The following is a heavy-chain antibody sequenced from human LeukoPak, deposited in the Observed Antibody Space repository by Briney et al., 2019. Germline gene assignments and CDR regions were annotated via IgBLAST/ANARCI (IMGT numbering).Heavy chain of an antibody. V-gene: IGHV4-38-2*02. CDR3: TRERPRDGNNPPVDH. CDR2: MYHSGST. D-gene: IGHD5-24*01. Sequence: PSETLPLTCRVSGYSISSGYYWGWIRQPPGKGLEWIASMYHSGSTYYNPSLKSRVTISLDMSKNQFSLKLNSVTAADTAVYYCTRERPRDGNNPPVDHWGQGTLVTVSS. CDR1: GYSISSGYY. J-gene: IGHJ4*02.